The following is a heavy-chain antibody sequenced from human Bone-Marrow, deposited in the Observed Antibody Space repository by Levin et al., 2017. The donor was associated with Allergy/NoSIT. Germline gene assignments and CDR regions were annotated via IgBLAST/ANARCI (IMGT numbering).Heavy chain of an antibody. CDR2: ISYDGSNK. V-gene: IGHV3-30-3*01. D-gene: IGHD6-13*01. CDR1: GFTFSSYA. CDR3: ARGTRVFGTAAPFDY. J-gene: IGHJ4*02. Sequence: LSLTCAASGFTFSSYAMHWVRQAPGKGLEWVAVISYDGSNKYYADSVKGRFTISRDNSKNTLYLQMNSLRAEDTAVYYCARGTRVFGTAAPFDYWGQGTLVTVSS.